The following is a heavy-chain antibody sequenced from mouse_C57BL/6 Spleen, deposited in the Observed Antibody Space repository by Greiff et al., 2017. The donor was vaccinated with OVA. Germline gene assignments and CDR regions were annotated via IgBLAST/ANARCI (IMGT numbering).Heavy chain of an antibody. CDR1: GFTFSSYA. Sequence: EVHLVESGEGLVKPGGSLKLSCAASGFTFSSYAMSWVRQTPEKRLEWVAYISSGGDYIYYADPVKGRFTISRDNARNTLYLQMSSLKSEATAMYYCTRDYYCSSFFEGWGKGTTLTVSS. J-gene: IGHJ2*01. D-gene: IGHD1-1*01. CDR3: TRDYYCSSFFEG. V-gene: IGHV5-9-1*02. CDR2: ISSGGDYI.